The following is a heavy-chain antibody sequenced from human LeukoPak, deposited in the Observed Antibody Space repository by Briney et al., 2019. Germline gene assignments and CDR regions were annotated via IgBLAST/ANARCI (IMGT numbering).Heavy chain of an antibody. CDR2: IISDGSSA. CDR3: VRDSYYGMDV. CDR1: GFTFSSHS. J-gene: IGHJ6*02. V-gene: IGHV3-74*01. Sequence: PGGSLRLSCAASGFTFSSHSMNWVRQAPGKGLVWVSRIISDGSSASYADSVKGRFTISRDNAKNTLSLQMNSLRAEDTAVYYCVRDSYYGMDVWGQGTTVTVSS.